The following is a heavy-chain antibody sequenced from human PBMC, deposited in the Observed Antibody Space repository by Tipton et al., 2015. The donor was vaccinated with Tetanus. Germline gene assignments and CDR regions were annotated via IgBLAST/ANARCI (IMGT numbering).Heavy chain of an antibody. CDR2: IYTTT. J-gene: IGHJ4*02. D-gene: IGHD2-2*01. Sequence: SLRLSCEASGFTISSYWMHWVRQAPGKGLVWVSRIYTTTTYGDSVEGRFTISRDNAKNTLFLQMNNLRAEDTAVYYCARDSPDILLVPAVWGQGTLVTVSS. CDR1: GFTISSYW. V-gene: IGHV3-74*01. CDR3: ARDSPDILLVPAV.